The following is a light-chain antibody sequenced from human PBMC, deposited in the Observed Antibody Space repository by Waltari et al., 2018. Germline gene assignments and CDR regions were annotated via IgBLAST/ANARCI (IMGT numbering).Light chain of an antibody. Sequence: SYAITWHQQQPGRGPRYLMNVDIDGSHTKGDGIPDRFSGSSSGAERSLTISSLQSEDEADYYCQTWGTGIVAFGGGTKLTVL. V-gene: IGLV4-69*01. CDR3: QTWGTGIVA. CDR2: VDIDGSH. CDR1: SYA. J-gene: IGLJ2*01.